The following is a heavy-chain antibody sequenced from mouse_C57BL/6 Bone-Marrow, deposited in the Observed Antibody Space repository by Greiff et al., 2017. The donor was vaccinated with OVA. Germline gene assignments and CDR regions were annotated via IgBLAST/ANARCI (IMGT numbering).Heavy chain of an antibody. D-gene: IGHD2-5*01. CDR1: GYTFTSYW. J-gene: IGHJ3*01. V-gene: IGHV1-50*01. CDR3: ARESNYEGFAY. CDR2: IDPSDSYT. Sequence: QVQLQQPGAELVKPGASVKLSCKASGYTFTSYWMQWVKQRPGQGLEWIGEIDPSDSYTNYNQKFKGKATLTVDTSSSTAYMQLSSLTSEDSAVYDCARESNYEGFAYWGQGTLVTVSA.